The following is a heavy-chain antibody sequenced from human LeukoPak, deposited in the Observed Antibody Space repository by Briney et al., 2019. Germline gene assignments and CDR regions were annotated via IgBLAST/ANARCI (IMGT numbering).Heavy chain of an antibody. V-gene: IGHV4-34*01. J-gene: IGHJ4*02. CDR3: ARGFTYYYDSSGYRPFDY. CDR2: INHSGST. D-gene: IGHD3-22*01. CDR1: GASFSGYY. Sequence: SETLSLTCAVYGASFSGYYWSWIRQPPGKGLEWIGEINHSGSTNYNPSLKSRVTISADTSKNQFSLKLSSVTAADTAVYYCARGFTYYYDSSGYRPFDYWGQGTLVTVSS.